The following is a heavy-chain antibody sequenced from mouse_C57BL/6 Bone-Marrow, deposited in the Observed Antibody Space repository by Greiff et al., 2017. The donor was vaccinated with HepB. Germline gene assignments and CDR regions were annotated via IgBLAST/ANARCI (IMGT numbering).Heavy chain of an antibody. D-gene: IGHD1-2*01. CDR2: ISDGGSYT. CDR3: GTCITTLRYWYFDV. Sequence: EVKLMESGGGLVKPGGSLKLSCAASGFTFSSYAMSWVRQTPEKRLEWVATISDGGSYTYYPDNVKGRFTIPRDNAKNNLYLQMSHLKSEDTAMYYCGTCITTLRYWYFDVWGTGTTVTVAS. CDR1: GFTFSSYA. V-gene: IGHV5-4*03. J-gene: IGHJ1*03.